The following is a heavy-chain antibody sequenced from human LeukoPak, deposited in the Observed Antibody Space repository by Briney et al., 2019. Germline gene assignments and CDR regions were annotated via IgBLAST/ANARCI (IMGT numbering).Heavy chain of an antibody. Sequence: GGSLRLSCAASGFTFGTYWMGWVRQAPGKGLEWVANIRQDGSEKSYVDSVKGRFTISRDNAKNSLYLQMNSLRAEDTAVYYCARAYDSSGSEGYWGQGTLVTVSS. CDR3: ARAYDSSGSEGY. CDR1: GFTFGTYW. V-gene: IGHV3-7*01. J-gene: IGHJ4*02. D-gene: IGHD3-22*01. CDR2: IRQDGSEK.